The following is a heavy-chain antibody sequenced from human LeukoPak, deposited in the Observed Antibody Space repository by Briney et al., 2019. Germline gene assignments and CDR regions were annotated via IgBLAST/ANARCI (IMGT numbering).Heavy chain of an antibody. CDR2: ISGSGGST. CDR1: GFTFSSYA. CDR3: AKVSGIRFPYYYGMDV. D-gene: IGHD3-3*01. J-gene: IGHJ6*02. Sequence: AGGSLRLSCAASGFTFSSYAMSWVRQAPGKGLEWVSVISGSGGSTYYADSVKGRFTISRDNSKNTLYLQMNSLRAEDTALYYCAKVSGIRFPYYYGMDVWGQGTTVTVSS. V-gene: IGHV3-23*01.